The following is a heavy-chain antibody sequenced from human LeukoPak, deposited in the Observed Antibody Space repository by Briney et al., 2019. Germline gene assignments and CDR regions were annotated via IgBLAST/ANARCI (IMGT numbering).Heavy chain of an antibody. J-gene: IGHJ4*02. CDR1: GGSISSSSYY. V-gene: IGHV4-39*07. CDR3: ARASGGQQRFDY. D-gene: IGHD6-13*01. Sequence: SETLSLTCTVSGGSISSSSYYWGWIRQPPGKGLEWIGSIYYSGSTYYNPSLKSRLTISLDTSKKQFSLNLSSVTAADTAVYYCARASGGQQRFDYWGQGTLVTVSS. CDR2: IYYSGST.